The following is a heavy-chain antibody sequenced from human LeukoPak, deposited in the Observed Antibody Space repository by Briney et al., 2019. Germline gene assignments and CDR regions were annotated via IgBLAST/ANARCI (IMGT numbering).Heavy chain of an antibody. V-gene: IGHV4-39*02. CDR3: AGEWKDGYNYERFDY. CDR1: GGSISSSSYY. J-gene: IGHJ4*02. D-gene: IGHD5-24*01. CDR2: IYYSGST. Sequence: PSETLSLTCTVSGGSISSSSYYWGWIRQPPGKGLEWIGSIYYSGSTYYSPSLKSRVTISVDTSKNQFSLKLSSVTAADTAVYYCAGEWKDGYNYERFDYWGQGTLVTVSS.